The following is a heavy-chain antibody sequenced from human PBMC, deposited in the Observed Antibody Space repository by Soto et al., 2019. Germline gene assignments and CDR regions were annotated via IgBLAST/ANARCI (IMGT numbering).Heavy chain of an antibody. V-gene: IGHV3-21*04. CDR3: ARVNPPSYSGYDYPLDY. J-gene: IGHJ4*02. CDR2: ISSGSSYI. D-gene: IGHD5-12*01. CDR1: GFTFSKYS. Sequence: AGGSLRLSCVASGFTFSKYSMNWVRQAPDKGLEWVSAISSGSSYIYYADSVKGRFTISRDNGENSLYLQMNSLRTEDTAVYYCARVNPPSYSGYDYPLDYWGQGTLVTVSS.